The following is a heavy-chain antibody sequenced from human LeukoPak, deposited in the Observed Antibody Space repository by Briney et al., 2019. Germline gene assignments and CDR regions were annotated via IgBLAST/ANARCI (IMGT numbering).Heavy chain of an antibody. CDR3: AREGPWGGYDILTGYYDYYYYGMDV. V-gene: IGHV4-4*07. D-gene: IGHD3-9*01. CDR2: IYTSRRT. J-gene: IGHJ6*02. Sequence: SETLSLTCTVSGGSISSYYWSWIRQPAGKGLEWIGRIYTSRRTNYNPSLKSRVTMSVDTSKNQFSLKLSSVTAADTAVYYCAREGPWGGYDILTGYYDYYYYGMDVWGQGTTVTVSS. CDR1: GGSISSYY.